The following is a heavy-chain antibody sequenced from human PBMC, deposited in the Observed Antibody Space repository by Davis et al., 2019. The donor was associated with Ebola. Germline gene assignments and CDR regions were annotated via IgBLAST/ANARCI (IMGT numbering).Heavy chain of an antibody. J-gene: IGHJ5*02. CDR1: GGFVSSGGYS. CDR2: YYYTGST. CDR3: ASQTVTTGWFDP. Sequence: SETLSLTCAVSGGFVSSGGYSWNWIRQPPGKGLEWIGYYYYTGSTYYNPSLKSRVTISVDTSKNQFSLKLSSVTAADTAVYYCASQTVTTGWFDPWGQGTLVTVSS. D-gene: IGHD4-17*01. V-gene: IGHV4-30-4*07.